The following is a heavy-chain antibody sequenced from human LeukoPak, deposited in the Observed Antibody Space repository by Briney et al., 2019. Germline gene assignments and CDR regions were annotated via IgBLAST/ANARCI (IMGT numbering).Heavy chain of an antibody. D-gene: IGHD3-3*01. J-gene: IGHJ5*01. CDR1: GYTFTSYD. CDR3: ARDMGPKTIFGVVILEGVGFDS. V-gene: IGHV1-18*01. CDR2: ISTKNGDT. Sequence: GASVKVSCKASGYTFTSYDINWVRQAPGLGLEWMGWISTKNGDTNYVKKIQGRVRMTTDTSTNTIYMELRRLTYDDTAVYYCARDMGPKTIFGVVILEGVGFDSWGQGTRVTVSS.